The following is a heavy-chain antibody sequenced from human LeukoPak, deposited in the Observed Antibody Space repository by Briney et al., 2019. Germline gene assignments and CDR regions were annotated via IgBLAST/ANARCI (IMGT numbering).Heavy chain of an antibody. V-gene: IGHV4-38-2*02. Sequence: SETLSLTCTVSGYSITSGYYWGWIRQPPGKGLEWIGSIYHSGSTYYNPSLKSRVTISVDTSKNQFSLKLSSVTAADTAVYYCARDGGSGSYRWFDPWGQGTLVTVSS. CDR3: ARDGGSGSYRWFDP. CDR1: GYSITSGYY. J-gene: IGHJ5*02. D-gene: IGHD1-26*01. CDR2: IYHSGST.